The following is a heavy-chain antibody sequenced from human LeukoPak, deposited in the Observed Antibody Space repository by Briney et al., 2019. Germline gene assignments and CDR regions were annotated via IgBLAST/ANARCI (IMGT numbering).Heavy chain of an antibody. CDR3: ARQMTTVVTAQDYWYFDL. D-gene: IGHD4-23*01. Sequence: SETLSLTCSLSGGSISNKYWSWIRQPPGKGLEWIGHIYYSGSTNYNPSLKSRVTISLDTSKNQFSLKLSSVTATDTAVYYCARQMTTVVTAQDYWYFDLWGRGTLVTVSS. J-gene: IGHJ2*01. V-gene: IGHV4-59*08. CDR1: GGSISNKY. CDR2: IYYSGST.